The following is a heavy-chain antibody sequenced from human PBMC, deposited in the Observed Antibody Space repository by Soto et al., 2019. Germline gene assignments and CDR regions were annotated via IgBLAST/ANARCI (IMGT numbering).Heavy chain of an antibody. V-gene: IGHV5-10-1*01. Sequence: PGESLKISCKGSGYSFTSYWISWVRQMPGKGLEWMGRIDPSDSYTNYSPSFQGHVTISADKSISTAYLQWSSLKASDTAMYYCARIYGSGSYYYYYGMDVWGQGTTVTVS. CDR2: IDPSDSYT. J-gene: IGHJ6*02. CDR3: ARIYGSGSYYYYYGMDV. CDR1: GYSFTSYW. D-gene: IGHD3-10*01.